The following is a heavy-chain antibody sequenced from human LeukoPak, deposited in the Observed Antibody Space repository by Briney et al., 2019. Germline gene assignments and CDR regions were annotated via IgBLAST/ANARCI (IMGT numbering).Heavy chain of an antibody. J-gene: IGHJ4*02. CDR2: INPNSGGT. Sequence: ASVKVSCKASGYTFTGYYMHWVRQAPGQGLEWMGWINPNSGGTNYAQKLQGRVTMTRDTSISTAYMELSRLRSDDTAVYYCARAGRLVVVPAAIVYWGQGTLVTVSS. CDR3: ARAGRLVVVPAAIVY. CDR1: GYTFTGYY. D-gene: IGHD2-2*02. V-gene: IGHV1-2*02.